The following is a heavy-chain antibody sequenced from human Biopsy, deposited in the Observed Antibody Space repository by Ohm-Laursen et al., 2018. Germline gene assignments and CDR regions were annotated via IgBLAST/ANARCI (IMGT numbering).Heavy chain of an antibody. Sequence: GASVKVSCKTSGFSFTGYYIHWVRQAPGQGLEWMGGIIPMFGTANYAQMFQGRATISADESTSTSYMELSSLTTEDTAIYYCARGPHSGSHSCFDYWGRGTLVTVSS. CDR1: GFSFTGYY. CDR3: ARGPHSGSHSCFDY. V-gene: IGHV1-69*13. J-gene: IGHJ4*02. D-gene: IGHD1-26*01. CDR2: IIPMFGTA.